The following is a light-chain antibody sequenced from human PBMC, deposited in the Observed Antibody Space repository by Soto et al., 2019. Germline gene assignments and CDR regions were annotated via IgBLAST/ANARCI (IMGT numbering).Light chain of an antibody. V-gene: IGLV2-14*01. CDR2: NVN. CDR3: SSFTSSTSYV. Sequence: QSVLTKSASVSGSHGQSSTISYTGTNSDVGNYNYVSWYQQHPGEVPKLIIFNVNNRPSGVSNRFSGSKSGNTASLTISWPQAEDEADYYCSSFTSSTSYVFGTGTKVTVL. CDR1: NSDVGNYNY. J-gene: IGLJ1*01.